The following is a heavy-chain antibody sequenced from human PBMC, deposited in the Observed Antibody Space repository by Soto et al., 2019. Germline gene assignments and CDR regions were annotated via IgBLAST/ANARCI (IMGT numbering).Heavy chain of an antibody. CDR1: GYTFTSYG. CDR2: ISAYNGNT. J-gene: IGHJ6*02. Sequence: QVHLVQSGAEGKKPGASVKVSCKASGYTFTSYGISWVRQAPGQGLEWMGWISAYNGNTNYPQKLQGRVTMTTDTSTSTAYMELRRLRSDDTAVYYGARASSLAPAAGDVWGQGTTVTVSS. V-gene: IGHV1-18*01. CDR3: ARASSLAPAAGDV. D-gene: IGHD2-2*01.